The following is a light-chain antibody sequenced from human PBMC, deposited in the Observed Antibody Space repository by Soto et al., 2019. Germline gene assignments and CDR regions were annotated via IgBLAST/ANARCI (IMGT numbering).Light chain of an antibody. CDR3: SSCTSSSTRV. J-gene: IGLJ1*01. Sequence: QSVLTQPASVSGSPEQSITISCTGTSSDVGGYNYVSWYQQHPGKAPKLMIYDVSNRPSGVSNRFSGSKSGNTASLSISGLQAEDEADYYCSSCTSSSTRVFGTGT. V-gene: IGLV2-14*01. CDR2: DVS. CDR1: SSDVGGYNY.